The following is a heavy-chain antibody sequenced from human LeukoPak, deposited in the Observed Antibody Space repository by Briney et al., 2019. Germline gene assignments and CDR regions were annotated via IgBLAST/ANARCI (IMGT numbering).Heavy chain of an antibody. Sequence: ASVKVSCKAPGGSFGRYAISWVRQAPGQGLEWMGGIVPILGTANYAQKFQGRVTITADDSTGTAYMELSSLRSEDTAVYYCARGPTQELHFDYWGQGTLVTVSS. D-gene: IGHD1-26*01. J-gene: IGHJ4*02. CDR3: ARGPTQELHFDY. V-gene: IGHV1-69*13. CDR1: GGSFGRYA. CDR2: IVPILGTA.